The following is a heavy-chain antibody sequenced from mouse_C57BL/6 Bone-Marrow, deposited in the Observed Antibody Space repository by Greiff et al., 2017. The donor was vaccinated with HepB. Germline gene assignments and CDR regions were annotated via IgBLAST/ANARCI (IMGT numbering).Heavy chain of an antibody. J-gene: IGHJ3*01. D-gene: IGHD3-2*02. CDR1: GFTFSSYA. CDR2: ISDGGSYT. V-gene: IGHV5-4*01. CDR3: ARGTAQAPAWFAY. Sequence: EVQRVESGGGLVKPGGSLKLSCAASGFTFSSYAMSWVRQTPEKRLEWVATISDGGSYTYYPDNVKGRFTISRDNAKNNLYLQMSHLKSEDTAMYYCARGTAQAPAWFAYWGQGTLVTVSA.